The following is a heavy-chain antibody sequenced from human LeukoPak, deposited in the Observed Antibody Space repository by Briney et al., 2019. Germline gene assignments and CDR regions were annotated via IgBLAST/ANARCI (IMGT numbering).Heavy chain of an antibody. J-gene: IGHJ5*02. CDR3: ARGAAQFDP. CDR2: IYTRGST. D-gene: IGHD6-13*01. CDR1: GDSISRDF. Sequence: PSETLSLTCTVTGDSISRDFWNWIRQPVGKELEWIGRIYTRGSTNYNPSLKSRATMAADTSKNQISLNLISLTAADTAVYYCARGAAQFDPWGQGTLVTVSS. V-gene: IGHV4-4*07.